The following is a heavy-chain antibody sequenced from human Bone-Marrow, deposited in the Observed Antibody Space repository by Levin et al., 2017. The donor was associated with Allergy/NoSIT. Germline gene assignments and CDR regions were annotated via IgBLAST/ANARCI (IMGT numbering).Heavy chain of an antibody. CDR3: ARSPAGATGSYDY. Sequence: GESLKISCIASGFSFSDFYMSWLRQAPGKGLEWVSYISSSGNKIYYADSVKGRFTISRDNARNSLYLQMNSLRVEDTAVYYCARSPAGATGSYDYWGQGALVTVSS. J-gene: IGHJ4*02. D-gene: IGHD1-26*01. CDR1: GFSFSDFY. CDR2: ISSSGNKI. V-gene: IGHV3-11*01.